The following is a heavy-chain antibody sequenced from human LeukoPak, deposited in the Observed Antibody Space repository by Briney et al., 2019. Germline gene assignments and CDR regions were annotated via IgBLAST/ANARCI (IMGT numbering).Heavy chain of an antibody. D-gene: IGHD4-23*01. Sequence: SVRVSCKASGGTFSSYAISWVRQAPGQGLEWMGRIIPIFGTANYAQKFQGRVTITTDESTSTAYMELSSLRSEDAAVYYCARVVNRRVYGGYYYYYYMDVWGKGTTVTVSS. J-gene: IGHJ6*03. CDR3: ARVVNRRVYGGYYYYYYMDV. CDR1: GGTFSSYA. CDR2: IIPIFGTA. V-gene: IGHV1-69*05.